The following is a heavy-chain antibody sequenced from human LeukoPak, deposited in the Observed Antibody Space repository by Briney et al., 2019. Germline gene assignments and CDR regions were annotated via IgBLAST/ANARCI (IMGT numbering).Heavy chain of an antibody. Sequence: GGSLRLSCAASGFTFSSYWMHWVRQAPGKGLVWVSHINGDGTTTNYADSVKGRFTISRDNAKNTVYLQMNSLRAEDTAVYYCAKGGSSSPRSTFDYWGQGTLLTVSS. CDR2: INGDGTTT. CDR1: GFTFSSYW. J-gene: IGHJ4*02. CDR3: AKGGSSSPRSTFDY. V-gene: IGHV3-74*01. D-gene: IGHD6-13*01.